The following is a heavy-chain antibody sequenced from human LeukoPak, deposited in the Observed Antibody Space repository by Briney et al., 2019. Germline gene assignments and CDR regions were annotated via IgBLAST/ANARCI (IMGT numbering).Heavy chain of an antibody. CDR3: ARDFEDCSGGSCYSGGGYYYYMDV. Sequence: ASVKVSCKASGYTFTSYYMHWVRQAPGQGLEWMGIINLSGGSTRYAQKFQGRVTMTRDTSTSTVYMELSSLRSEDTAVYYCARDFEDCSGGSCYSGGGYYYYMDVWGKGTTVTISS. CDR1: GYTFTSYY. D-gene: IGHD2-15*01. CDR2: INLSGGST. V-gene: IGHV1-46*01. J-gene: IGHJ6*03.